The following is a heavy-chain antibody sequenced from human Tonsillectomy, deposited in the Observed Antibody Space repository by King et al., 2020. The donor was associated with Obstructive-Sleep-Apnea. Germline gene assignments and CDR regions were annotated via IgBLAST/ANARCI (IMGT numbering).Heavy chain of an antibody. CDR3: ATFSSAWYFDY. J-gene: IGHJ4*02. V-gene: IGHV1-18*01. CDR2: ITPNNGNT. Sequence: VQLVESGAEVKKPGASVKVSCKTSGYTFGTYGITWVRQAPGQGLEWMGWITPNNGNTDYAQKLQGRVTMTTDASTTTAYMELRSLRSDDTAVYYCATFSSAWYFDYWGQGTLVTVSS. D-gene: IGHD6-19*01. CDR1: GYTFGTYG.